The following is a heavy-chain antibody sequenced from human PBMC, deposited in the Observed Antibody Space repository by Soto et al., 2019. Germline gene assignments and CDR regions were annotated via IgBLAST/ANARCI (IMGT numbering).Heavy chain of an antibody. CDR3: AREDESSGYAGTFHN. CDR2: ISHDGSNK. D-gene: IGHD3-22*01. CDR1: GFTFSTSV. J-gene: IGHJ1*01. V-gene: IGHV3-30-3*01. Sequence: QVQLVESGGGVVQPGTSLRLSCAASGFTFSTSVMHWVRQAPGKGLEWVALISHDGSNKVYIDSVKGRFIISRDNSKNTMYVEMHSLRNEDTAVYYCAREDESSGYAGTFHNWGQGTLAIVSS.